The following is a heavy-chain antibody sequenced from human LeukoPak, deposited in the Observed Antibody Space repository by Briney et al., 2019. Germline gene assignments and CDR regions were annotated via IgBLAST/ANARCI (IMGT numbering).Heavy chain of an antibody. Sequence: GGSLRLSCAASGFTFSNYDMHWVRQAPGKGLEWVAFIRYDGSNTYYADSVKGRFTISRDNSKNTLYLQMNGLRAEDAAVYYCGKDRSGSGTYYPDYWGQGTLVTVSS. J-gene: IGHJ4*02. CDR3: GKDRSGSGTYYPDY. D-gene: IGHD3-10*01. CDR1: GFTFSNYD. CDR2: IRYDGSNT. V-gene: IGHV3-30*02.